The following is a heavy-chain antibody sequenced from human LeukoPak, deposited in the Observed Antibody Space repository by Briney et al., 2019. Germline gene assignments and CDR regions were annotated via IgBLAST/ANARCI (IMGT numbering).Heavy chain of an antibody. Sequence: ASVKVSCKASGYSFTGYYIHWVRQAPGQGLEWMGWINPDGGVTKSAQNFQGRVTMTRDTSISTAYMELSRLRSDDTAVYYCARVGGSNPYYHYYYYMDVWGKGTTVTVSS. CDR3: ARVGGSNPYYHYYYYMDV. CDR2: INPDGGVT. J-gene: IGHJ6*03. V-gene: IGHV1-2*02. D-gene: IGHD4-11*01. CDR1: GYSFTGYY.